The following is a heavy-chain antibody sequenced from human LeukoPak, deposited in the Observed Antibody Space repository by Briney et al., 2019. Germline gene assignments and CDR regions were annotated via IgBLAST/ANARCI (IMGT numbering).Heavy chain of an antibody. CDR1: GFTFSDYY. J-gene: IGHJ4*02. CDR2: ISSRGGTI. D-gene: IGHD6-19*01. Sequence: GGSLRLSCAASGFTFSDYYMTWIRQAPGKGLEWVSYISSRGGTIFYADSVKGRFTISRDNAKNSLYLQMNSLRAEDTAVYYCARVLYSSGWYVGVDYWGQGTLVTVSS. CDR3: ARVLYSSGWYVGVDY. V-gene: IGHV3-11*01.